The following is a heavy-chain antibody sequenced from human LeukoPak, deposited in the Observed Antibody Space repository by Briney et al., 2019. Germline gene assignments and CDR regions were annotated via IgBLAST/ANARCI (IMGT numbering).Heavy chain of an antibody. CDR3: ARKNYYDSQGYYFDY. V-gene: IGHV4-59*08. Sequence: SETLSLTCAVSGGSISSYYWSWIRQPPGKGLEWIGYIYYSGSTNYNPSLKSRVTISVDTSKNQFSLKLSSVTAADTAVYYCARKNYYDSQGYYFDYWGQGTLVTVSS. CDR2: IYYSGST. CDR1: GGSISSYY. D-gene: IGHD3-22*01. J-gene: IGHJ4*02.